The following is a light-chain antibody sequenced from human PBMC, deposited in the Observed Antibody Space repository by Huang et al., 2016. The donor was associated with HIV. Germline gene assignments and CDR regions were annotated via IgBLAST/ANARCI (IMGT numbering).Light chain of an antibody. Sequence: DIVMTQSPLSLPVTLGEPASISCTSSQSLLRGNGYNYLAWYLQRPGQSPQLLIYLGSNRASGVPDRFSGSGSGTHFTLKISRVSAEDVGIYYCMQSLQSPRTFGPGTKVDIK. V-gene: IGKV2-28*01. CDR3: MQSLQSPRT. CDR1: QSLLRGNGYNY. CDR2: LGS. J-gene: IGKJ3*01.